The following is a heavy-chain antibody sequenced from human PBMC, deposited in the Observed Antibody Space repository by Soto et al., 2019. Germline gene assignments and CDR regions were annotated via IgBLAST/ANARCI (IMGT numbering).Heavy chain of an antibody. Sequence: PGGSLRLSCAASGFTFSSYAMSWVRQAPGKGLEWVSAISGSGGSPYYADSVKGRFTISRDNSKNTLYLQVNSLRAEDTAVYYCAKDQSRYFDYSRIDYWGQGTLVTVSS. V-gene: IGHV3-23*01. CDR1: GFTFSSYA. CDR3: AKDQSRYFDYSRIDY. D-gene: IGHD3-9*01. CDR2: ISGSGGSP. J-gene: IGHJ4*02.